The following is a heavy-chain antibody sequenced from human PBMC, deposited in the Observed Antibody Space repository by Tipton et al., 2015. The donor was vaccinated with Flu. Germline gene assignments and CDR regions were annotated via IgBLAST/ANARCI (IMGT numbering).Heavy chain of an antibody. J-gene: IGHJ4*02. V-gene: IGHV3-30-3*01. CDR1: GFTFSSYV. Sequence: SLRLSCAASGFTFSSYVMHWVRQAPGKGLEWVAVISYDGSNKYYADSVKGRFTISRDNSKNTLYLQMNSLRAEDTAVYYCASSQQWLGIDYWGQGTLVTVSS. D-gene: IGHD6-19*01. CDR2: ISYDGSNK. CDR3: ASSQQWLGIDY.